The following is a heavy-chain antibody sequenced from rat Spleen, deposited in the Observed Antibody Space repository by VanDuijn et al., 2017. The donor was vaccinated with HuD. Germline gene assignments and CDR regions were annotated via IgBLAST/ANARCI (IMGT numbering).Heavy chain of an antibody. J-gene: IGHJ4*01. CDR3: TRDYDGRPDYVMDA. CDR1: GFSLTSNG. D-gene: IGHD1-12*02. CDR2: ISSGGST. V-gene: IGHV2S12*01. Sequence: QVQLKESGPGLVQPSQTLSLTCTVSGFSLTSNGVSWVRQPPGKGLEWIAAISSGGSTYYNSALKSRLSISRDTSKSQVFLKMNSLQTEDTAIYFCTRDYDGRPDYVMDAWGQGASVTVSS.